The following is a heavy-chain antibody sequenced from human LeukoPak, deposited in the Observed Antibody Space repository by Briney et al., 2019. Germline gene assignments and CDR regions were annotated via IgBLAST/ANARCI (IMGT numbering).Heavy chain of an antibody. V-gene: IGHV1-2*02. CDR2: ISPNSGGT. CDR3: ARASPQLWQRNYYYYMDV. CDR1: GYTFTGYY. Sequence: GASVKVSCKVSGYTFTGYYMHWVRQAPGQGLEWMGWISPNSGGTNYAQKFQGRVTMTRDTSISTAYMELSRLRSDDTAVYYCARASPQLWQRNYYYYMDVWGKGTTVTVSS. D-gene: IGHD2-2*01. J-gene: IGHJ6*03.